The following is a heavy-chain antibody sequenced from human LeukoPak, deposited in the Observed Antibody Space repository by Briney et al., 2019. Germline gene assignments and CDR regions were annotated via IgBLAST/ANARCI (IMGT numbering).Heavy chain of an antibody. CDR3: TTEPRD. V-gene: IGHV3-15*01. CDR2: IKSKTDGETK. J-gene: IGHJ1*01. Sequence: PGGSLRLSCAASGFKFKDAWMSWVRQAPGKGLEWDGRIKSKTDGETKDYAAAVTGRFTISRDDSKNSLYLQMNSLKTEDTAVYYCTTEPRDWGQGTLVTVSS. CDR1: GFKFKDAW.